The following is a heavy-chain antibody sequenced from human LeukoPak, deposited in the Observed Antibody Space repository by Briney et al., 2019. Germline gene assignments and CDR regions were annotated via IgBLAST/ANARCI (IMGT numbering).Heavy chain of an antibody. V-gene: IGHV4-59*01. CDR2: IYYSGST. D-gene: IGHD3-10*01. CDR3: ARDTRRELLHAFDI. CDR1: GGSISSYY. Sequence: SETLSLTCTVSGGSISSYYWSWIRQPPGKGLEWIGYIYYSGSTNYNPSLKSRVTISVDTSKNQFSLKLSSVTAADTAVYYCARDTRRELLHAFDIWGQGTMVTVSS. J-gene: IGHJ3*02.